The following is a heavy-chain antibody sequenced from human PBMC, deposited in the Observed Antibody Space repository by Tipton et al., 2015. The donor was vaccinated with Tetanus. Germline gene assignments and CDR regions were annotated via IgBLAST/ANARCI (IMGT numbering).Heavy chain of an antibody. Sequence: SLRLSCAASEFTLSDYGMHWARQAPGKGLEWVAVIWSDGADQYYPGNTKHYEGSARGRFTISRDTSKNTLYLEMGSLRAEDTGVYYCARHEGYCYGAGCYPYYFDYWGQGTLVTVSS. CDR2: IWSDGADQYYPGNTK. CDR3: ARHEGYCYGAGCYPYYFDY. V-gene: IGHV3-33*01. D-gene: IGHD2-15*01. CDR1: EFTLSDYG. J-gene: IGHJ4*02.